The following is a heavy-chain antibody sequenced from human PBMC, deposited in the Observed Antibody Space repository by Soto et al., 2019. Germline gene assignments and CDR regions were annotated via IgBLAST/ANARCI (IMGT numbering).Heavy chain of an antibody. Sequence: QVQLVQSGAEVKKPGASVKVSCNASGYTFTSYGISWVRQAPEQGLEWMGWISTYNANTNYEQKFQGRVTMTTDTSTSTAYMELRSLRSVVTAVYYCARDRCSGWFVYWGQGSLVTVSS. V-gene: IGHV1-18*01. CDR1: GYTFTSYG. CDR3: ARDRCSGWFVY. CDR2: ISTYNANT. D-gene: IGHD6-19*01. J-gene: IGHJ4*02.